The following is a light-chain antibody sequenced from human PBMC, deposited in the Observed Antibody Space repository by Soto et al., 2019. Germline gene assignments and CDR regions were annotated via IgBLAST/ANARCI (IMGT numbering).Light chain of an antibody. CDR2: DAS. V-gene: IGKV1-5*01. CDR1: QNIRNL. Sequence: DIQMSQSPSTLSASVGDSVTITCRASQNIRNLLAWYQQKPGKAPNPLIYDASSLKSPVPSRFSGSGSGTEFTITISSLQHDDFATYYCQQYNTYSTFGQGTRLEIK. CDR3: QQYNTYST. J-gene: IGKJ5*01.